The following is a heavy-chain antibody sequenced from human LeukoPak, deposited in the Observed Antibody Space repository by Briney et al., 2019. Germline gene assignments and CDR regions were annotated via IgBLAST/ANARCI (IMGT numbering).Heavy chain of an antibody. Sequence: MTSETLSFTCTVSGGSISSYYWSWIRQPPGKGLEWIGYIYYGGSTNYNPSLKSRVTISVDTSKNQFSLKLSSVTAADTAVYYCARAPSHYDSSGYYYPSWFDPWGQGTLVTVSS. CDR1: GGSISSYY. CDR2: IYYGGST. CDR3: ARAPSHYDSSGYYYPSWFDP. J-gene: IGHJ5*02. D-gene: IGHD3-22*01. V-gene: IGHV4-59*01.